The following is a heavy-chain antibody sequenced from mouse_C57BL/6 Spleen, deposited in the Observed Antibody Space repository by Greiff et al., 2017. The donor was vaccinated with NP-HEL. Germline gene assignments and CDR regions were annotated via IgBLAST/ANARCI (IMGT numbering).Heavy chain of an antibody. V-gene: IGHV3-6*01. CDR2: ISYDGSN. D-gene: IGHD1-1*01. J-gene: IGHJ1*03. CDR1: GYSITSGYY. CDR3: ARGNYYGSSPWYFDV. Sequence: DVQLQESGPGLVKPSQSLSLTCSVTGYSITSGYYWNWIRQFPGNKLEWMGYISYDGSNNYNPSLKNRISITRDTSKNQFFLKLNSVTTEDTATYYCARGNYYGSSPWYFDVWGTGTTVTVSS.